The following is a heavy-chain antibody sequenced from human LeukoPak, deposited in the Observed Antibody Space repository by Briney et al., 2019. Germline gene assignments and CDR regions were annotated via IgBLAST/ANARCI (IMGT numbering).Heavy chain of an antibody. Sequence: ASVKVSCKVSGYTLTELSMHWVRQAPGKGLEWMGGFDPEDGETVYAQKFQGRVTMTEDTSTDTAYMELSSLRSEDTAVYYCATSPGFVVVPAATGALSYWGQGTPVTVSS. J-gene: IGHJ4*02. CDR1: GYTLTELS. V-gene: IGHV1-24*01. D-gene: IGHD2-2*01. CDR3: ATSPGFVVVPAATGALSY. CDR2: FDPEDGET.